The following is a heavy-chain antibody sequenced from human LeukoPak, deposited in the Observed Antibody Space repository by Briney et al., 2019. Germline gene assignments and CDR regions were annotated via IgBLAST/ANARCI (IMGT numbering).Heavy chain of an antibody. D-gene: IGHD1-1*01. CDR2: ISGSGDTT. Sequence: GGSLRLSCAASGLTFSRFAMSWVREAPGKGLEWVSTISGSGDTTYYADSVKGRFTISRDNLKNTLYVQMNSLRVEDTAVYYCAKGHSAHGTGFDYWGQGTLVIVSS. V-gene: IGHV3-23*01. CDR3: AKGHSAHGTGFDY. CDR1: GLTFSRFA. J-gene: IGHJ4*02.